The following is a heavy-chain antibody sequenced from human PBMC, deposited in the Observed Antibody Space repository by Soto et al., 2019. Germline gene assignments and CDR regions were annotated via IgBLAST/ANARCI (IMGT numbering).Heavy chain of an antibody. J-gene: IGHJ6*02. D-gene: IGHD3-10*01. V-gene: IGHV1-69*13. CDR1: GGTFSSYA. CDR2: IIPIFGTA. Sequence: SVKVSCKASGGTFSSYAISWVRQAPGQGLEWMGGIIPIFGTANYAQKFQGRVTITADESTSTAYMELSSLRSEDTAVYYCARDRRYGSGSYRVQKYYYYYGMDVWGQGTTVTVSS. CDR3: ARDRRYGSGSYRVQKYYYYYGMDV.